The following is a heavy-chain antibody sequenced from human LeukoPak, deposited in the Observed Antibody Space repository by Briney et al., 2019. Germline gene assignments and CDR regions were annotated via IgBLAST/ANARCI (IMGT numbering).Heavy chain of an antibody. CDR3: ARAGYCSGGSCPVGYFDY. CDR1: GGSISSSNW. CDR2: INWNGGST. Sequence: PSGTLSLTCAVSGGSISSSNWWSWVRQAPGKGLEWVSGINWNGGSTGYADSVKGRFTISRDNAKNSLYLQMNSLRAEDTALYYCARAGYCSGGSCPVGYFDYWGQGTLVTVSS. J-gene: IGHJ4*02. V-gene: IGHV3-20*04. D-gene: IGHD2-15*01.